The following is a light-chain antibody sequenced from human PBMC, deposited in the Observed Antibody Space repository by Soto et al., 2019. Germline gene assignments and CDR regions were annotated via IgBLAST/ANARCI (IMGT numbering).Light chain of an antibody. CDR3: QAWDSSIVV. V-gene: IGLV3-1*01. J-gene: IGLJ2*01. CDR2: QDS. CDR1: KLGDKY. Sequence: SYELTQPPSVSVSPGQTASITCSGDKLGDKYACWYQQKPGQSPVLVIYQDSKRPSGIPERFSGSNSGNTATLTISGTQAMDEAVYYCQAWDSSIVVFGGGTKPTVL.